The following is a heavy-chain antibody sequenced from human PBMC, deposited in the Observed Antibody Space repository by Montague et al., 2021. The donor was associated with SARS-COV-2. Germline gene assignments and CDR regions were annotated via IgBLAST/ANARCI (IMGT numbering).Heavy chain of an antibody. CDR3: ARGLYNWNYEHWFDT. Sequence: SETLSLTCTVSGGSVGSSHHYWAWIRQPPGKGLEWIGTIYYSGSTYYXPSPRSRVTIDVDASTNQFSLKLHSVTAADTAVYFCARGLYNWNYEHWFDTWGQGTLVTVSS. CDR2: IYYSGST. CDR1: GGSVGSSHHY. J-gene: IGHJ5*02. D-gene: IGHD1-7*01. V-gene: IGHV4-39*01.